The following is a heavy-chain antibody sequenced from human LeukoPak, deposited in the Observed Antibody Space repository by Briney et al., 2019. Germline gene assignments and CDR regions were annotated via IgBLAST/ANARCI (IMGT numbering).Heavy chain of an antibody. D-gene: IGHD3-10*01. V-gene: IGHV3-23*01. CDR1: GFTFSSYA. J-gene: IGHJ4*02. CDR2: ISGSGGRA. Sequence: GGSLRLSCAASGFTFSSYAMSWVRQAPGKGLEWGSTISGSGGRAYYADSVKGRFTISRDNSKNPLYLQMNSLRAEDTAVFYCANRAAFGDYFDYWGQGTLVTVSS. CDR3: ANRAAFGDYFDY.